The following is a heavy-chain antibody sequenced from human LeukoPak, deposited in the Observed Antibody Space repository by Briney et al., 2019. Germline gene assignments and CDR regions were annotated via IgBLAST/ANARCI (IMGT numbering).Heavy chain of an antibody. D-gene: IGHD3-16*01. CDR3: ARGPYGLPDY. J-gene: IGHJ4*02. V-gene: IGHV4-61*02. CDR1: GGSISNGSYY. CDR2: IYTSGST. Sequence: SETLSLTCTVSGGSISNGSYYWSWIRQPAGKGLEWIGRIYTSGSTNYNPSLKSRVTISVDTSKNQFSLKLSSVTAADTAVYYCARGPYGLPDYWGQGTLVTVSS.